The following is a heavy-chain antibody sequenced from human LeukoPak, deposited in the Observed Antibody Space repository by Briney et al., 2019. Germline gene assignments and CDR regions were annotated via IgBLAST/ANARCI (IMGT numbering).Heavy chain of an antibody. CDR1: GYTFTGYY. Sequence: GASVKVSCKASGYTFTGYYMHWVRQAPGQGLEWMGWINPNSGGTNYTQKFQGRVTMTRDTSFSTAYMELSRLRSDDTAVYYCASLGPGGTTGGRSVYWGQGTLVTVSS. CDR2: INPNSGGT. D-gene: IGHD1-7*01. V-gene: IGHV1-2*02. CDR3: ASLGPGGTTGGRSVY. J-gene: IGHJ4*02.